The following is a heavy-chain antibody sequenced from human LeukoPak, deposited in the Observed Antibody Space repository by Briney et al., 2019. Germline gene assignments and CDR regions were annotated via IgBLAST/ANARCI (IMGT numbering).Heavy chain of an antibody. CDR3: ARGGGYSYGPLDS. J-gene: IGHJ4*02. Sequence: GGSLRLSCAASGFTVSSNYMSWVRQAPGKGLEWVSSIYIGGSTYYADSVKGRFTISRDNPNNTLYLQMHSLRAEDTAVYYCARGGGYSYGPLDSWGQGALVTVSP. V-gene: IGHV3-66*01. D-gene: IGHD5-18*01. CDR2: IYIGGST. CDR1: GFTVSSNY.